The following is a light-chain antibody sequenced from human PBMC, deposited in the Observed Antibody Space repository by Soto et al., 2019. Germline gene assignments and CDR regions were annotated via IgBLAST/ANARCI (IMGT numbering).Light chain of an antibody. J-gene: IGLJ2*01. Sequence: QSALTQPASVSGSPGQSITISCTGTSSDVGGYNSVSWYQQHPGKAPKLMIYEVNNRPSGVSNRFSGSKSGNTASLTISGLQAEDEADYYCSSYGGSSNLVFGGGTKLTVL. CDR3: SSYGGSSNLV. CDR2: EVN. CDR1: SSDVGGYNS. V-gene: IGLV2-14*01.